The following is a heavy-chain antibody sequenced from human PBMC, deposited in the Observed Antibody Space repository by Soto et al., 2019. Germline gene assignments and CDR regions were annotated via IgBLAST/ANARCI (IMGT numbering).Heavy chain of an antibody. Sequence: GGSLRLSCTASGFTFGDYAMSWFRQAPGKGLEWVGFIRSKAYGGTTEYAASVKGRFTISRDDSKSIAYLQMNSLKTEDTAVHYCTREVTTHAFDIWGQGTMVTVSS. J-gene: IGHJ3*02. CDR2: IRSKAYGGTT. V-gene: IGHV3-49*03. CDR1: GFTFGDYA. D-gene: IGHD4-17*01. CDR3: TREVTTHAFDI.